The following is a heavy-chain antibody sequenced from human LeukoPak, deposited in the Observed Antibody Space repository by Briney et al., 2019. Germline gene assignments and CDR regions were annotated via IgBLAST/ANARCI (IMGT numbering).Heavy chain of an antibody. CDR1: GFTFSTYW. CDR2: INNVGSST. D-gene: IGHD3-22*01. CDR3: ARDGHYDTRSFDY. Sequence: GGSLRLSCAASGFTFSTYWMHWVRQVPGKGLVWVSRINNVGSSTTYADSVKGRFTISRDNAKNTLYLQMNSLRVEDTAVYYCARDGHYDTRSFDYWGQGTLVTVSS. V-gene: IGHV3-74*01. J-gene: IGHJ4*02.